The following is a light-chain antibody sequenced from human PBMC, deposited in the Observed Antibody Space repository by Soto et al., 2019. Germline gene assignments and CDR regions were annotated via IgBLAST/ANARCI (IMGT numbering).Light chain of an antibody. CDR1: TSDVGGYNY. CDR2: EVS. Sequence: QSVLAQPASVSGSPGQSITISGTGATSDVGGYNYVSWYQQHPGKVPKLPIHEVSNRPSGVSNRFSGSKSGNTASLTISGLQAEDEADYYCLSKTSSISYVFGTGTKVTVL. CDR3: LSKTSSISYV. V-gene: IGLV2-14*01. J-gene: IGLJ1*01.